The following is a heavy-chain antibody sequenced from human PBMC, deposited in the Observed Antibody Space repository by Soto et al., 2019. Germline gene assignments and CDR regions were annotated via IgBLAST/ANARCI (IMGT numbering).Heavy chain of an antibody. CDR2: INAGNGNT. V-gene: IGHV1-3*01. D-gene: IGHD4-17*01. J-gene: IGHJ2*01. Sequence: QVQLVQSGAEVKKPGASVKVSCKASGYTFTSYAMHWVRQAPGQRLEWMGWINAGNGNTKYSQKFQGRVTITRDTSASTAYMELSSLRSEDTAVYYCARGDDYEWYFDLWGRGTLVTGSS. CDR1: GYTFTSYA. CDR3: ARGDDYEWYFDL.